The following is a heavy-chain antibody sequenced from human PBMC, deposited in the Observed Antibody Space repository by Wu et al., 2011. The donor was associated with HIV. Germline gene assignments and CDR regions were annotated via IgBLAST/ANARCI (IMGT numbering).Heavy chain of an antibody. D-gene: IGHD3-10*01. CDR3: AREHMVRGTYYFYYMDV. CDR1: GGTFSSYA. CDR2: IIPFFGTS. J-gene: IGHJ6*03. Sequence: QVQLVQSGAEVKKPGSSVKVSCKASGGTFSSYAISWVRQAPGQGLEWMGKIIPFFGTSNYAQTFQDRVTITADESTSTAYMVLSSLRSEDTAVYYCAREHMVRGTYYFYYMDVWGKGTTVTVSS. V-gene: IGHV1-69*15.